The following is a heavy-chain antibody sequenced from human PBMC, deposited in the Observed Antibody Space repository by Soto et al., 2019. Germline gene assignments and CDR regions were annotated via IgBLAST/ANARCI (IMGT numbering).Heavy chain of an antibody. Sequence: QVQLVQSGAEVKKPGSSVKVSCKASGGTFSSYTISWVRQAPGQGLEWMGRIIPILGIANYAQKFQGRVTITAEKSTSTAYMELSSLRSEDTAVYYCARAPITMVRDRDDAFDIWGQGTMVTVSS. D-gene: IGHD3-10*01. V-gene: IGHV1-69*02. J-gene: IGHJ3*02. CDR3: ARAPITMVRDRDDAFDI. CDR2: IIPILGIA. CDR1: GGTFSSYT.